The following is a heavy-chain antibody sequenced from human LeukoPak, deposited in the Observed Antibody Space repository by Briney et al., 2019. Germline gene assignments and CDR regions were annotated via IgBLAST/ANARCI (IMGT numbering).Heavy chain of an antibody. CDR1: GFTFSSYE. CDR2: ISSSGSTI. V-gene: IGHV3-48*03. Sequence: PGGSLRLSCAASGFTFSSYEMNWVRQAPGKGLEWVSYISSSGSTIYYADSVKGRFTITRDNAKNSLYLQMNSLRAEDTAVYYCARVESYYYYYMDVWGKGTTVTVSS. J-gene: IGHJ6*03. D-gene: IGHD5-24*01. CDR3: ARVESYYYYYMDV.